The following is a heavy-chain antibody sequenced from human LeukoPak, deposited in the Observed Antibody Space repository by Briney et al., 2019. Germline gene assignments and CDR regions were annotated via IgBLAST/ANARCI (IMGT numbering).Heavy chain of an antibody. CDR2: IYYSGST. Sequence: PSETLSLTCTVSGGSISSYYWSWIRQPPGKGLEWIGYIYYSGSTNYNPSLKSRVTISVDTSKNQFSLKLSSVTAADTAVYYCARLDGDYRLWAFDIWGQGTMVTVSS. J-gene: IGHJ3*02. D-gene: IGHD4-17*01. V-gene: IGHV4-59*01. CDR3: ARLDGDYRLWAFDI. CDR1: GGSISSYY.